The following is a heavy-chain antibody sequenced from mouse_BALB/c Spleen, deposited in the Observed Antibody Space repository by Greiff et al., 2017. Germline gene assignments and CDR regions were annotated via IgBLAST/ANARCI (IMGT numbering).Heavy chain of an antibody. CDR2: IDPENGDT. J-gene: IGHJ2*01. V-gene: IGHV14-4*02. CDR1: GFNIKDYY. CDR3: ESGGGNYFPLDY. D-gene: IGHD2-1*01. Sequence: EVQLQQSGAELVRSGASVKLSCTASGFNIKDYYMHWVKQRPEQGLEWIGWIDPENGDTEYAPKFQGKATMTADTSSNTAYLQLSSLTSEDTAVYYCESGGGNYFPLDYWGQGTTLTVSS.